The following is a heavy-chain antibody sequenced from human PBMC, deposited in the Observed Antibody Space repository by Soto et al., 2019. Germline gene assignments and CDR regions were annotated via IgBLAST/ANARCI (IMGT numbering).Heavy chain of an antibody. J-gene: IGHJ1*01. D-gene: IGHD3-16*01. V-gene: IGHV4-34*01. CDR1: GGSFSGYY. CDR2: INHSGST. Sequence: QVQLQQWGAGLLKPSETLSLTCAVYGGSFSGYYWSWIRQPPGKGLEWIGEINHSGSTNYNPSLKSRVTISVDTSKNQFSLKLRSVTASDTAVYYCARGRLVSSFQHWGQGTLVTVSS. CDR3: ARGRLVSSFQH.